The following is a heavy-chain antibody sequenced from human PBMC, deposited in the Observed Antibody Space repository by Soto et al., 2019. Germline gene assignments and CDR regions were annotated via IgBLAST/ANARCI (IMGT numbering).Heavy chain of an antibody. CDR2: IWYDGSNK. J-gene: IGHJ4*02. D-gene: IGHD4-17*01. CDR1: GFTFSSYG. V-gene: IGHV3-33*01. Sequence: QVQLVESGGGVVQPGRSLRLSCAASGFTFSSYGMHWVRQAPGKGLEWVAVIWYDGSNKYYADSVKGRFTISRDNSKNTLYLQMNSLRAEDRAVYYCAREGGQDYGDYFDYWGQGTLVTVSS. CDR3: AREGGQDYGDYFDY.